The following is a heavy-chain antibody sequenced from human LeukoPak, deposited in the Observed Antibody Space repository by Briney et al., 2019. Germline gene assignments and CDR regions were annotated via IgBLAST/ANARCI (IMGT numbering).Heavy chain of an antibody. CDR1: GGSFSGYY. Sequence: PSETLSLTCAVYGGSFSGYYWSWIRQPPGKGLEWIGEINHSGSTNYNPSLKSRITMSVDTSKNQFSLKLSSVTAADTAMYYCARNTGWLQPFDYWGQGTLVTVSS. J-gene: IGHJ4*02. CDR2: INHSGST. V-gene: IGHV4-34*10. D-gene: IGHD5-24*01. CDR3: ARNTGWLQPFDY.